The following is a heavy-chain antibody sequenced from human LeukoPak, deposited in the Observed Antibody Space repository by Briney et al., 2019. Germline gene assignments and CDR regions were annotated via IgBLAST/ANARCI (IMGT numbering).Heavy chain of an antibody. Sequence: GGSLRLSCAASGFTFSSYSVNWVRQAPGKGLEWVSSISSSSSYIYYADSVRGRFTISRDNSKNTLYLQMNSLRAEDTAVYCCARDTSAFLTGYYYMDVWGKGTTVTVSS. V-gene: IGHV3-21*04. CDR1: GFTFSSYS. CDR3: ARDTSAFLTGYYYMDV. D-gene: IGHD2-2*01. J-gene: IGHJ6*03. CDR2: ISSSSSYI.